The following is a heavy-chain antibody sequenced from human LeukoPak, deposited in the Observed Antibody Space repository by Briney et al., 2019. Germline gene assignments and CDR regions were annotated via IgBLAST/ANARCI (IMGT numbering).Heavy chain of an antibody. J-gene: IGHJ3*02. CDR2: INPNSGGT. CDR1: GYTFTGYY. V-gene: IGHV1-2*06. CDR3: ARERVVVVHDAFDI. D-gene: IGHD2-21*01. Sequence: ASVKVSCKASGYTFTGYYMHWVRQAPGQGLEWMGRINPNSGGTNYAQKFQGRVTMTRDTSISTAYMELSRLRSDDTAVYYCARERVVVVHDAFDIWGQGTTVTVSS.